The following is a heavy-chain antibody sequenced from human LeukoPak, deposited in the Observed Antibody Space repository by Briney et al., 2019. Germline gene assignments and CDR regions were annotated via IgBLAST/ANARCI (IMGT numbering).Heavy chain of an antibody. Sequence: GGSLRLSCAASGFTFSSYWMHWVRQAPGKGLVWVSRINSDGSSTSYADSVKGRFTISRDNAKNMLYLQMNSLRAEDTAVYYCARELTYDSNYGMDVWGQGTTVTVSS. CDR2: INSDGSST. CDR3: ARELTYDSNYGMDV. J-gene: IGHJ6*02. CDR1: GFTFSSYW. D-gene: IGHD3-22*01. V-gene: IGHV3-74*01.